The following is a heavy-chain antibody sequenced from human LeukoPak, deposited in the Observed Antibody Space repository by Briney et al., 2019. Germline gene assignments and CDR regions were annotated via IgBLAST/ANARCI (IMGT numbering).Heavy chain of an antibody. J-gene: IGHJ4*02. D-gene: IGHD2-21*02. V-gene: IGHV4-39*01. CDR1: VGSISSSSYY. CDR3: ARHLAVVTAIAY. Sequence: SETLSLTCTVSVGSISSSSYYWGWIRQPPGKGLEWIGSIYYSGSIYYNPSLKSRVTISVDTSKNQFSLKLSSVTAADTAVYYCARHLAVVTAIAYWGQGTLVTVSS. CDR2: IYYSGSI.